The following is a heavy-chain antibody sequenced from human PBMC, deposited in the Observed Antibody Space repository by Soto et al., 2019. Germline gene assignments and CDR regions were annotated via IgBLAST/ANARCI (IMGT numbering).Heavy chain of an antibody. V-gene: IGHV4-34*01. CDR3: ARNDFWSGYYTAGGYYYGMDV. CDR1: GGSFSGYY. J-gene: IGHJ6*02. CDR2: INHSGST. Sequence: SETLSLTCGVYGGSFSGYYWSWIRQPPGKGLEWIGEINHSGSTNYNPSLKSRVTISVDTSKNQFSLKLSSVTAADTAVYYCARNDFWSGYYTAGGYYYGMDVWGQGTTVTVSS. D-gene: IGHD3-3*01.